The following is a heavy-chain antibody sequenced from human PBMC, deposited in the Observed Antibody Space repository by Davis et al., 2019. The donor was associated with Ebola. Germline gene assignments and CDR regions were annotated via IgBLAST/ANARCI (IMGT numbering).Heavy chain of an antibody. D-gene: IGHD4-17*01. CDR1: GFTLSSYG. V-gene: IGHV3-30*03. CDR2: ISYDGSNK. Sequence: GSLRLSCAASGFTLSSYGMHWVRQAPGKGLEWVAVISYDGSNKYYADSVKGRFTISRDNAKNTLYLQMNSLRAEDTAVYYCARDYGDYYYGMDVWGQGTTVTVSS. J-gene: IGHJ6*02. CDR3: ARDYGDYYYGMDV.